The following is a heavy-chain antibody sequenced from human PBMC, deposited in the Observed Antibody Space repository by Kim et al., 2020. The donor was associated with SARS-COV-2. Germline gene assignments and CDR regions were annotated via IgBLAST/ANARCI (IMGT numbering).Heavy chain of an antibody. CDR1: GGSISSSSYY. Sequence: SETLSLTCTVSGGSISSSSYYWGWIRQPPGKGLEWIGSIYYSGSTYYNPSLKSRVTISVDTSKNQFSLKLSSVTAADTAVYYCARWGWLQFSDDYWGQGTLVTVSS. D-gene: IGHD5-12*01. CDR3: ARWGWLQFSDDY. J-gene: IGHJ4*02. V-gene: IGHV4-39*07. CDR2: IYYSGST.